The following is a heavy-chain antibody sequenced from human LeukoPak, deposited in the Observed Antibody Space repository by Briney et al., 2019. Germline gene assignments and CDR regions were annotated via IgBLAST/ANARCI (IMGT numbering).Heavy chain of an antibody. J-gene: IGHJ4*02. D-gene: IGHD6-19*01. Sequence: GGSLRLSCAASGFTFSSYSMNWVRQAPGKGLVWVSSISSSSSYIYYADSVKGRFTISRGNAKNSLYLQMNSLRAEDTAVYYCARDGTGYSSGWEFDYWGQGTLVTVSS. CDR3: ARDGTGYSSGWEFDY. CDR1: GFTFSSYS. V-gene: IGHV3-21*01. CDR2: ISSSSSYI.